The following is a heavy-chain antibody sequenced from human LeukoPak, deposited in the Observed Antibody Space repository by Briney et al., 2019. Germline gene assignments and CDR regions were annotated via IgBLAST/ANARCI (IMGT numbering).Heavy chain of an antibody. Sequence: GGSLRLSCAASGFTFSSYGMSWVRQAPGKGLEWVSAISGSGGSTYYADSVKGRFTISRNNSKNTLYLQMNSLRAEDTAVYYCAYRSGSSFDPWGQGTLVTVSS. V-gene: IGHV3-23*01. CDR2: ISGSGGST. CDR3: AYRSGSSFDP. D-gene: IGHD3-22*01. CDR1: GFTFSSYG. J-gene: IGHJ5*02.